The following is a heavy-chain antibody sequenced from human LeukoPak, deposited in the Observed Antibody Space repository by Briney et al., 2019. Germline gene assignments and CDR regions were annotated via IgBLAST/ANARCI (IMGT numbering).Heavy chain of an antibody. Sequence: GASVKVSCKASGYTFTGYYMHWVRQAPGQGLEWMGWINPNSGGTNYAQKFQGRVTMTRDTSISTAYVELSRLRSDDTAVYYCARASPGYSSSWYDFDYWGQGTLVTVSS. CDR3: ARASPGYSSSWYDFDY. D-gene: IGHD6-13*01. CDR2: INPNSGGT. V-gene: IGHV1-2*02. CDR1: GYTFTGYY. J-gene: IGHJ4*02.